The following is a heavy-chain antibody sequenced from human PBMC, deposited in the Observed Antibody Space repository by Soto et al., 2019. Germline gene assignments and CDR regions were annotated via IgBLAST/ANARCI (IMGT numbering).Heavy chain of an antibody. CDR2: IYWNDDK. Sequence: PPQSVPLPCTLSGRSLTFAGEALAWIRQPPGKALECLALIYWNDDKRYTPALQRRLTITKDTSRHQVVLTMTDMDPEGTATYYWLHKQLFPSAASSCVTDFGGQGTTGT. J-gene: IGHJ6*02. CDR1: GRSLTFAGEA. D-gene: IGHD6-6*01. CDR3: LHKQLFPSAASSCVTDF. V-gene: IGHV2-5*01.